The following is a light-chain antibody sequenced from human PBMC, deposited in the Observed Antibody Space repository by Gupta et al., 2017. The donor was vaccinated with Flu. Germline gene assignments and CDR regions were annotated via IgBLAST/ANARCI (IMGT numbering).Light chain of an antibody. CDR2: DAS. J-gene: IGKJ2*01. CDR3: QQQNSFPNT. V-gene: IGKV1-12*01. Sequence: DIQMTQSPSSVSASIGDRVTITCRASQDISSWLAWYQQKPGKAPELLIYDASRVKSGVPSRFIGSGSGTDFTLTISSRQPEDSATYYCQQQNSFPNTFGQGTKMDIK. CDR1: QDISSW.